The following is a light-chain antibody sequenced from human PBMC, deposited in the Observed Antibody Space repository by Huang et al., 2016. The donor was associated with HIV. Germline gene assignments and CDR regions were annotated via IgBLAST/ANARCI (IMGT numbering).Light chain of an antibody. CDR1: QSLSSSY. CDR2: GAS. Sequence: IVLTQSPGTLSLSPGERATLACRASQSLSSSYLAWYQQKAGQAPRLLIYGASSRATGIPDRFSASGSGTDFTLTITRLEPEDFAVYYCQHYGSSPTWTFGQGTKVEIK. J-gene: IGKJ1*01. CDR3: QHYGSSPTWT. V-gene: IGKV3-20*01.